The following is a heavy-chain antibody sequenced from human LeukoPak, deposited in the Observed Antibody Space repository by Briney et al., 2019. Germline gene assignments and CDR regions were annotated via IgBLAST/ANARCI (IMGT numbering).Heavy chain of an antibody. CDR1: GFTFSYYE. Sequence: PGGSLRLSCAASGFTFSYYEMNWVRQAPGKGLEWVSYIRSGGSPKFYADSVKGRVTISRDNAKKSLYLQMKSLRAEDTAVYYCARHLSGVTGYSYGRGIDYWGQGTLVTVSS. V-gene: IGHV3-48*03. J-gene: IGHJ4*02. D-gene: IGHD5-18*01. CDR3: ARHLSGVTGYSYGRGIDY. CDR2: IRSGGSPK.